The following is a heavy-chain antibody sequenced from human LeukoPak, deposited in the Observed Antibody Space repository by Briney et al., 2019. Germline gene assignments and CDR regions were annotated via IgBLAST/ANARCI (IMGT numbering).Heavy chain of an antibody. CDR2: INPKNGGA. D-gene: IGHD4-17*01. CDR3: ARDHYPDAVTHPSDY. Sequence: AASVKVSCKTSGYTFIGYYMHWVRQAPGQGLEWMGWINPKNGGANYAPSFQGRVTMTRDTSTSTVYMELSSLRSEDTAVYYCARDHYPDAVTHPSDYWGQGTLVTVSS. V-gene: IGHV1-2*07. CDR1: GYTFIGYY. J-gene: IGHJ4*02.